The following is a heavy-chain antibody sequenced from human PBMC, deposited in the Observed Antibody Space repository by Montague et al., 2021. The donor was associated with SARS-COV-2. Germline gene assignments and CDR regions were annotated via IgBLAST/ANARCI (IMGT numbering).Heavy chain of an antibody. CDR3: ARGVLRYFDWTSPFDY. Sequence: TLSLTCTVSGGSISSGSYYWSWIRQPAGKGLEWIGRIYTSGSTNYNPSLKSRCTISVDTSKNQFSLKLSSVTAADTAVYYCARGVLRYFDWTSPFDYWGQGTLVTVSS. CDR2: IYTSGST. CDR1: GGSISSGSYY. J-gene: IGHJ4*02. D-gene: IGHD3-9*01. V-gene: IGHV4-61*02.